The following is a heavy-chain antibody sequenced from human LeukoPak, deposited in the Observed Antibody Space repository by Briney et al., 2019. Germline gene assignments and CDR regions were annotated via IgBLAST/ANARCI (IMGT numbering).Heavy chain of an antibody. V-gene: IGHV4-39*07. CDR1: GDSISSSSSY. CDR2: IYYSGST. Sequence: PSEALSLTCSVSGDSISSSSSYWGWIRQPPGKGLEWIGSIYYSGSTYFNPSLKSRVTISVDTSKNQFSLKLSSVAAADTAVYYCARDFICMVRGIFTGLFDPWGQGTLVTVSS. CDR3: ARDFICMVRGIFTGLFDP. J-gene: IGHJ5*02. D-gene: IGHD3-10*01.